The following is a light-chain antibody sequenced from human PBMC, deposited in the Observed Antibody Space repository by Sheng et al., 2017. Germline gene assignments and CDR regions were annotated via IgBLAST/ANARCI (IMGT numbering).Light chain of an antibody. CDR3: QQSYSTPYT. J-gene: IGKJ2*01. CDR1: QSVLYSSNNVNY. Sequence: DIVMTQSPDSLDVSLGERATINCKSSQSVLYSSNNVNYLAWYQQKPGQPPKLLIYWASTRESGVPGRFSGSGSGTDFTLTISSLHPEDFATYFCQQSYSTPYTFGQGTKLEI. CDR2: WAS. V-gene: IGKV4-1*01.